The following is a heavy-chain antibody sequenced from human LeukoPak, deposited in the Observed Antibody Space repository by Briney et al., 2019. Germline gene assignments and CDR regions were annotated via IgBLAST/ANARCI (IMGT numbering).Heavy chain of an antibody. Sequence: GESLKISCKGSGYPFSSYWIGWVRQMPGKGLEWMGIIYPGDSDTRYSPSFQGRVTISVDKSINTAYLQWSSLKASDTATYYYARRDGNALYYFDYWGQGTLVTVSS. V-gene: IGHV5-51*01. CDR2: IYPGDSDT. D-gene: IGHD2-2*01. CDR1: GYPFSSYW. J-gene: IGHJ4*02. CDR3: ARRDGNALYYFDY.